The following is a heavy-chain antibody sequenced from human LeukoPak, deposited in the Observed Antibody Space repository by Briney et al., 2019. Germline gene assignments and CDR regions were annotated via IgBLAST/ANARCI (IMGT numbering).Heavy chain of an antibody. J-gene: IGHJ4*02. V-gene: IGHV3-30*18. CDR1: GFTFSSYG. Sequence: GGSLRLSCAASGFTFSSYGMHWVRQAQGKGLEWVAVISYDGSNKYYADSVKGRFTISRDNSKNTLYLQMNSLRAEDTAVYYCAKDSGWYDYFDYWGQGTLVTVSS. CDR2: ISYDGSNK. D-gene: IGHD6-19*01. CDR3: AKDSGWYDYFDY.